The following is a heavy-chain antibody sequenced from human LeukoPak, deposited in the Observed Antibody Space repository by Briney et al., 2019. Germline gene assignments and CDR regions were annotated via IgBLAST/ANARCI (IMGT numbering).Heavy chain of an antibody. CDR3: ARDAGGSSNFDY. CDR1: GFTFSSYS. CDR2: ISSSSYI. V-gene: IGHV3-21*01. J-gene: IGHJ4*02. Sequence: GGSLRLSCAASGFTFSSYSMNWVRQAPGKGLEWVSSISSSSYIYYADSVKGRFTTSRDNAKNSLYLQMNSLRVEDTAVYYCARDAGGSSNFDYWGQGTLVTVSS. D-gene: IGHD1-26*01.